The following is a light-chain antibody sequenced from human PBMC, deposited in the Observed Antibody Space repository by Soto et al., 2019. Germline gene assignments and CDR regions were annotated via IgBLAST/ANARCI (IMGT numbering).Light chain of an antibody. Sequence: QLTQSPSSLSASVGDRVTITCRASQSIDIYLHWYQQKPGKAPKLLIYSASSSQRGVPSRFSGSGSGTDFTLTFSSLQPEDSSTYYCQQSYSHPTFGQGTKVDIK. CDR1: QSIDIY. CDR3: QQSYSHPT. V-gene: IGKV1-39*01. CDR2: SAS. J-gene: IGKJ1*01.